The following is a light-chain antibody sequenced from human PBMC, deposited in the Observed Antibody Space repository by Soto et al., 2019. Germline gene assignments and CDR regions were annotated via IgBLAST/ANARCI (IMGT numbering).Light chain of an antibody. V-gene: IGLV2-14*01. CDR1: NSDVGTYNY. Sequence: QSALTQPASVSGSPGQSITISCTGTNSDVGTYNYVSWYQQHPGKAPKFVVYEVSDRPSGVSDRFSGSKSGNTASLTISGLQAEDEADYYCSSYTTSSTLVFGGGTKVTGL. CDR3: SSYTTSSTLV. J-gene: IGLJ2*01. CDR2: EVS.